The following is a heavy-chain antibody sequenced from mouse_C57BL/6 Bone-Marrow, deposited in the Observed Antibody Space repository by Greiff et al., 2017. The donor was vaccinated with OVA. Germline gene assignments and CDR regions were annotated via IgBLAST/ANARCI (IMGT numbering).Heavy chain of an antibody. V-gene: IGHV5-4*03. Sequence: EVKLVESGGGLVKPGGSLKLSCAASGFTFSSYAMSWVRQPPEKRLEWVATISDGGSYTYYPDNVKGRFTISRDNAKNTLYLQRSHLKSEDTAMYYCARAGLGPWFAYWGQGTLVTVSA. CDR3: ARAGLGPWFAY. CDR1: GFTFSSYA. CDR2: ISDGGSYT. D-gene: IGHD4-1*01. J-gene: IGHJ3*01.